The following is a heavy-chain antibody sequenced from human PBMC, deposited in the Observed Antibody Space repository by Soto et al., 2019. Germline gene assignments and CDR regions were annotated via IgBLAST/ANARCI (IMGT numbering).Heavy chain of an antibody. CDR1: GGSISSGGYY. CDR2: IYYSGST. J-gene: IGHJ6*03. Sequence: SETLSLTCTFSGGSISSGGYYLSWIRQHPGKGLEWIGYIYYSGSTYYNPSLKSRVTISVDTSKNQFSLKLSSVTAADTAVYYCARGARGYSGYDYYYYYYMDVWGKGTTVTVSS. D-gene: IGHD5-12*01. V-gene: IGHV4-31*03. CDR3: ARGARGYSGYDYYYYYYMDV.